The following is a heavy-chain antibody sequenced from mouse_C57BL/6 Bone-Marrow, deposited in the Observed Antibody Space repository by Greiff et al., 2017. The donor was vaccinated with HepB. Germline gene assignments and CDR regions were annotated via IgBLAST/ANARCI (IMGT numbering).Heavy chain of an antibody. V-gene: IGHV1-4*01. Sequence: QVQLQQSGAELARPGASVKMSCKASGYTFTSYTMHWVKQRPGQGLEWIGYINPSSGYTKYNQKFKDKATLTADKSSSTAYMQLSSLTSEDSAGYCCARSPPPSIATEVAPYIDYWGQGTTLTVSS. CDR1: GYTFTSYT. D-gene: IGHD1-1*01. CDR3: ARSPPPSIATEVAPYIDY. CDR2: INPSSGYT. J-gene: IGHJ2*01.